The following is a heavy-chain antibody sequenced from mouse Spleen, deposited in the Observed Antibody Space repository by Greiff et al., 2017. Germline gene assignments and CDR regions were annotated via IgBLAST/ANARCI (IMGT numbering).Heavy chain of an antibody. J-gene: IGHJ2*01. CDR1: GFSLTSYG. Sequence: QVQLKQSGPSLVQPSQSLSITCTVSGFSLTSYGVHWVRQSPGKGLEWLGVIWRGGSTDYNAAFMSRLSINKDNSKSQVFFKMNSLQADDTAIYYCAKEGYYGNYYFDYWGQGTTLTVSS. CDR3: AKEGYYGNYYFDY. V-gene: IGHV2-5-1*01. D-gene: IGHD2-1*01. CDR2: IWRGGST.